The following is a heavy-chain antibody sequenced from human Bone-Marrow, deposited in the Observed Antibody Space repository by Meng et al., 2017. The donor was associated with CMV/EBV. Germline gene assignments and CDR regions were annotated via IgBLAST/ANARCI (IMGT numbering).Heavy chain of an antibody. J-gene: IGHJ6*02. CDR2: IFYRGST. CDR1: GGSISRSTYY. CDR3: ARFVAAAVPDGMDV. V-gene: IGHV4-39*07. Sequence: SETLSLTCSVSGGSISRSTYYWGWIRQPPGKGLEWIGSIFYRGSTYYNPSLESRVTISVDTSKNQFSLHLRSVTAADTAVYYCARFVAAAVPDGMDVWGQGTTVTVSS. D-gene: IGHD6-13*01.